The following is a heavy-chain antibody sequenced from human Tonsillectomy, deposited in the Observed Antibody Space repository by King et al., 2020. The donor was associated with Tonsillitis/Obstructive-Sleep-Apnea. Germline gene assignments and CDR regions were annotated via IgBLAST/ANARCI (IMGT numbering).Heavy chain of an antibody. CDR3: ARHPYYYYGNGYYNWFDP. CDR1: GDSISSSNNY. D-gene: IGHD3-22*01. V-gene: IGHV4-39*01. J-gene: IGHJ5*02. Sequence: QLQESGPGLVKPSETLSLTCTVSGDSISSSNNYWGWIRQPPGKGLEWIGSIYYSGSTYYNPSLKSRVTISVDTSKKQFSLKLISVTAADTAVYYCARHPYYYYGNGYYNWFDPWGQGTLVTVSS. CDR2: IYYSGST.